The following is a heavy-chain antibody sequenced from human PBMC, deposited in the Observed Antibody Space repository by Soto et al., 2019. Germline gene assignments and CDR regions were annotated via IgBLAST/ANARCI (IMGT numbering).Heavy chain of an antibody. CDR2: ISGNGDST. V-gene: IGHV3-23*01. J-gene: IGHJ5*02. CDR1: GFTFSNSA. D-gene: IGHD6-19*01. CDR3: AKDRHSSGWYYFDP. Sequence: EAQLLESGGGLVQPGGSLRLSCVASGFTFSNSAMHWVRQVPGKGLQWVSGISGNGDSTYYADSVEGRFRISRDNSRNTLYLQVNRLRDEDTAVYFCAKDRHSSGWYYFDPWGKGTLVTVSS.